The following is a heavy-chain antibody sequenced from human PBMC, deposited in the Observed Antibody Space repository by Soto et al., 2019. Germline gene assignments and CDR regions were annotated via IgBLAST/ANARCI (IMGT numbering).Heavy chain of an antibody. J-gene: IGHJ5*02. CDR1: GGTFSSYA. D-gene: IGHD3-10*01. Sequence: ASVKVSCKASGGTFSSYAISWVRQAPGQGLEWMGGIIPIFGTANYAQKFQGRVTITTDTSTSTAYMELRSLRSDDTAVYYCARDNGGSGSYYSPNWFDPWGQGTLVTVSS. CDR2: IIPIFGTA. CDR3: ARDNGGSGSYYSPNWFDP. V-gene: IGHV1-69*05.